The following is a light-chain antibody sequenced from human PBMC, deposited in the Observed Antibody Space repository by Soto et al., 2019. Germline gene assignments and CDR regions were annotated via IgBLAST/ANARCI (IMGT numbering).Light chain of an antibody. V-gene: IGKV3-15*01. J-gene: IGKJ4*01. CDR1: QSVSSN. CDR3: QQYNNWPPLT. Sequence: EIVMTQSPATLSVSPGERATLSCRASQSVSSNLAWYQQKPGQAPRLLIYGASTRATGIPARFSGSGSGTEFTITTSSLQSEDFVVYYCQQYNNWPPLTFGGGTKVEIK. CDR2: GAS.